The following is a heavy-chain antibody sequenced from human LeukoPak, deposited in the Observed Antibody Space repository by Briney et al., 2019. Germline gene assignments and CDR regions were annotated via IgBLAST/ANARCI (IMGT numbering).Heavy chain of an antibody. J-gene: IGHJ6*03. CDR3: ARGPAYSNYRASDYYYMDV. CDR1: GYTFTNYD. V-gene: IGHV1-8*03. Sequence: ASVKVSCKASGYTFTNYDINWVRQATGQGLEWMGWMNPNSDNTGYAQKFQGRVTITRDTSINTAYMELSSLRSEDSAVYYCARGPAYSNYRASDYYYMDVWGKRTTVTFSS. D-gene: IGHD4-11*01. CDR2: MNPNSDNT.